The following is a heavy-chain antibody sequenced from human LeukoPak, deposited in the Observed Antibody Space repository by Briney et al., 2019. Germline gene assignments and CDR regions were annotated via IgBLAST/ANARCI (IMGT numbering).Heavy chain of an antibody. Sequence: GASVKASCKASGYTFTSYYMHWVRQAPGQGLGWMGIINPSGGSTSYAQKFQGRVTMTRDTSTSTVYMELSSLRSEDTAVYYYAREVFDFWSGYWAGGGETGFDYWGQGTLVTVSS. CDR3: AREVFDFWSGYWAGGGETGFDY. D-gene: IGHD3-3*01. V-gene: IGHV1-46*01. J-gene: IGHJ4*02. CDR1: GYTFTSYY. CDR2: INPSGGST.